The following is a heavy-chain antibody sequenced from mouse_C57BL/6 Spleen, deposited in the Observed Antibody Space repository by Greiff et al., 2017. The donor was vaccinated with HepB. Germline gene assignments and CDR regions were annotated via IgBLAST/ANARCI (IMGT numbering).Heavy chain of an antibody. J-gene: IGHJ1*03. V-gene: IGHV1-76*01. CDR1: GYTFTDYY. CDR2: IYPGSGNT. Sequence: VQLQQSGAELVRPGASVKLSCKASGYTFTDYYINWVKQRPGQGLEWIARIYPGSGNTYYNEKFKGKATLTAEKSSSTAYMQLSSLTSEDSAVYFCARYGTTVVGYFDVWGTGTTVTVSS. CDR3: ARYGTTVVGYFDV. D-gene: IGHD1-1*01.